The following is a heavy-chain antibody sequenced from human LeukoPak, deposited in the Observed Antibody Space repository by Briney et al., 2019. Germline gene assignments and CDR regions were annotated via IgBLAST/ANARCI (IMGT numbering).Heavy chain of an antibody. CDR1: GFSFSSYW. D-gene: IGHD3-22*01. CDR3: ARDWGAYYYDVSGYYPFDY. V-gene: IGHV3-7*01. J-gene: IGHJ4*02. Sequence: PGGSLRLSCAASGFSFSSYWMSWVRQAPGKGLEWVANINQNGSEKYYVDSVKGRFTISRDNAKKSLYLQMNSLRVEDTAVYYCARDWGAYYYDVSGYYPFDYWGQGTLVTVSS. CDR2: INQNGSEK.